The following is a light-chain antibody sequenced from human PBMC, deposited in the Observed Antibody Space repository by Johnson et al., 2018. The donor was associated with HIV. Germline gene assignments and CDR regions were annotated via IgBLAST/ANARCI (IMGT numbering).Light chain of an antibody. CDR2: DNN. CDR3: GTWDFSVSAYV. Sequence: QSVLTQPPSVYAAPGQKVTISCSGSSSNIASNYVSWYQQIPGTAPKLLIYDNNKRPSGIPDRFSGSKSGTSATLGITGLQTGDEADYYCGTWDFSVSAYVFGTGTKVTVL. J-gene: IGLJ1*01. V-gene: IGLV1-51*01. CDR1: SSNIASNY.